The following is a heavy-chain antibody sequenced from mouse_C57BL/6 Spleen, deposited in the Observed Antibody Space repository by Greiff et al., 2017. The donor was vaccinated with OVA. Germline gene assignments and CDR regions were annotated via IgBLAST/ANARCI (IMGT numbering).Heavy chain of an antibody. CDR3: ARAPFDY. CDR1: GFTFSSYA. V-gene: IGHV5-4*01. CDR2: ISDGGSYT. J-gene: IGHJ2*01. Sequence: EVHLVESGGGLVKPGGSLKLSCAASGFTFSSYAMSWVRQTPEKRLEWVATISDGGSYTYYPDNVKGRFTISRDNAKNNLYLQMSHLTAEDTAMYYCARAPFDYWGQGTTLTVSS.